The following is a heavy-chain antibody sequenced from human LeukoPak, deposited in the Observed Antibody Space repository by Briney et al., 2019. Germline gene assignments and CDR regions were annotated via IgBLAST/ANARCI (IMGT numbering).Heavy chain of an antibody. J-gene: IGHJ4*02. CDR3: AKDIEASI. CDR1: GFTFNNAW. D-gene: IGHD2-15*01. CDR2: ISHSGANT. V-gene: IGHV3-23*01. Sequence: GGSLRLSCAASGFTFNNAWMSWVRQAPGKGLEWVSLISHSGANTFYADSVKGRFTVSRDNSKNMMYLQMNSLIAEDTAVYYCAKDIEASIWGQGTLVTVSS.